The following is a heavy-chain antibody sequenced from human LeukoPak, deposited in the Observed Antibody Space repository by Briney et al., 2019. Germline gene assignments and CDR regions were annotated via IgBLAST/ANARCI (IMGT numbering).Heavy chain of an antibody. V-gene: IGHV3-30*18. CDR2: ISFDGSNK. D-gene: IGHD2-2*01. CDR1: GFTFSNYG. J-gene: IGHJ5*02. CDR3: AKATSGNEDVSEAGGGWFDP. Sequence: GRSLRLSCTASGFTFSNYGMHWVRQAPGKGLEWVAVISFDGSNKFYSDSVKGRFTISRDNSKNTLRLQMESLRPDDTGVYYCAKATSGNEDVSEAGGGWFDPWGQGTLVTVSS.